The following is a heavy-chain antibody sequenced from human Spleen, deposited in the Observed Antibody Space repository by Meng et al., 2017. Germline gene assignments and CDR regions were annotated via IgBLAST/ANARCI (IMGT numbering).Heavy chain of an antibody. CDR2: FDPEDGET. V-gene: IGHV1-24*01. Sequence: VQLEQSGAEVKKPGASVKVSCKVSGYTLTELSIHWVRQAPGKGLEWMGGFDPEDGETMYAQKFQGRVTMTEDTSTDTAYMELSSLRSEGTAVYFCARGRRNEPLFDYWGQGTLVTVSS. CDR1: GYTLTELS. CDR3: ARGRRNEPLFDY. J-gene: IGHJ4*02. D-gene: IGHD1-14*01.